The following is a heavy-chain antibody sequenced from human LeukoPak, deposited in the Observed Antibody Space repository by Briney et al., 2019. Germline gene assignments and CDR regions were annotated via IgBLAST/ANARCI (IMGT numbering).Heavy chain of an antibody. D-gene: IGHD6-19*01. CDR3: TTLTVASSFDY. V-gene: IGHV3-48*03. J-gene: IGHJ4*02. Sequence: GGSLRLSCAASEFAFSVYEMYWVRQAPGKGLEWVSYISSSGGTRYYADSVKGRFTISRDNAKNSLYLQMNSLRAEDTAVYYCTTLTVASSFDYWGEGALVSVSS. CDR2: ISSSGGTR. CDR1: EFAFSVYE.